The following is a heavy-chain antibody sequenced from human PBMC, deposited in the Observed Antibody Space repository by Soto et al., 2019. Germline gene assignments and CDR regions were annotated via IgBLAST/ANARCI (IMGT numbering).Heavy chain of an antibody. V-gene: IGHV3-15*01. J-gene: IGHJ4*02. Sequence: GGSLRLSCAASGFTFSDAWMNWVRQAPGKGLEWVGRIKSKAEAATRDFAAPVKGRFAISRDDSKNTVFLQMNSLKIEDSGVYYCASGTGKSDFDYWGLGILVTVS. CDR3: ASGTGKSDFDY. CDR1: GFTFSDAW. CDR2: IKSKAEAATR. D-gene: IGHD3-3*01.